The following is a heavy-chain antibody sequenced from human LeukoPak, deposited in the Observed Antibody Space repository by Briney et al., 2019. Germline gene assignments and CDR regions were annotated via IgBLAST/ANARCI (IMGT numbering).Heavy chain of an antibody. D-gene: IGHD3-22*01. CDR1: GFTFSSYG. CDR2: IWYDGSNK. J-gene: IGHJ4*02. CDR3: ARESYDSSGYYTY. Sequence: PGGSLRLSCAASGFTFSSYGMHWVRQAPGKGLEWVAVIWYDGSNKYYADSVKGRFTISRDNSKNTLYPQMNSLRAEDTAVYYCARESYDSSGYYTYWGQGTLVTVSS. V-gene: IGHV3-33*01.